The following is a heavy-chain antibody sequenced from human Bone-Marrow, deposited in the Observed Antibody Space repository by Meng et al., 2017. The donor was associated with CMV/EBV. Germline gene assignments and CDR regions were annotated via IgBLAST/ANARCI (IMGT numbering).Heavy chain of an antibody. Sequence: SETLSLTCTVSGGSISSYYWSWIRQPPGKGLEWIGYIYYSGSTNYNPSLKSRVTISVDTSKNQFSLKLSSVTAADTAVYYCAREGLGSSAFDIWGQGTMVTGSS. CDR1: GGSISSYY. V-gene: IGHV4-59*01. D-gene: IGHD3-10*01. J-gene: IGHJ3*02. CDR3: AREGLGSSAFDI. CDR2: IYYSGST.